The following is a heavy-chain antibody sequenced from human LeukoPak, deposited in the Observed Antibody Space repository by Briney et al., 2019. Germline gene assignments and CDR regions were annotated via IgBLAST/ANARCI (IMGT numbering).Heavy chain of an antibody. D-gene: IGHD1-26*01. V-gene: IGHV4-38-2*01. CDR3: ARVRGGSYLYYFDY. Sequence: SETLSLTRAVSGYSISSGYYWGWIRQPPGKGLEWIGSIYHSGSTYYNPSLKSRVTISVDTSKNQFSLKLSSVTAADTAVYYCARVRGGSYLYYFDYWGQGTLVTVSS. J-gene: IGHJ4*02. CDR1: GYSISSGYY. CDR2: IYHSGST.